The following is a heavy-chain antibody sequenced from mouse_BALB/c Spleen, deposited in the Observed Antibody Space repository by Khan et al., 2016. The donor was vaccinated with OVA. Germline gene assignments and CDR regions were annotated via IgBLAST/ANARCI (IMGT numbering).Heavy chain of an antibody. CDR1: GFSLTDYG. CDR3: AKGVWSYYFALDY. D-gene: IGHD2-10*02. Sequence: QVQLKESGPGLVAPSQSLSITCTVSGFSLTDYGVSWIRQPPGKGLEWLGVIWGGGSTYFNSALKSRLSIITDNSKSQVFLKMNSLQTDDTAMYYCAKGVWSYYFALDYWGQGTSVTVSS. V-gene: IGHV2-6-5*01. CDR2: IWGGGST. J-gene: IGHJ4*01.